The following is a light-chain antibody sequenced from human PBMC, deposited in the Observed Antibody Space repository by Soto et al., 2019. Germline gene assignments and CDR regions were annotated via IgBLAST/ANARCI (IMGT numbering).Light chain of an antibody. J-gene: IGKJ1*01. CDR1: QYVGTR. Sequence: EIVLTQSPATLSSSPGETATLSCRASQYVGTRLAWYQHKPGQAPRLLIYYTSNRATGIPARFSGSGSGTDFTLTINSLAPEDFAIYYCHQRQSWPRTFAQGTKVDIK. V-gene: IGKV3-11*01. CDR2: YTS. CDR3: HQRQSWPRT.